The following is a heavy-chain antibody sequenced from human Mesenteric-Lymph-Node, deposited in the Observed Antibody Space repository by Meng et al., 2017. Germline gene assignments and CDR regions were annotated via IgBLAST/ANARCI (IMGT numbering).Heavy chain of an antibody. CDR2: VYHRVDT. J-gene: IGHJ4*02. CDR1: GDSISSDIW. Sequence: QGQRPRSGPGLVKPSGTLSLTCTVSGDSISSDIWWSWVRQPPGKGLEWIGEVYHRVDTNYNPSLKSRVDISVDKSKNQFYLSLFSVTAADTAVYYCGRDQGRELINHWGQGTLVTVSS. CDR3: GRDQGRELINH. V-gene: IGHV4-4*02. D-gene: IGHD1-7*01.